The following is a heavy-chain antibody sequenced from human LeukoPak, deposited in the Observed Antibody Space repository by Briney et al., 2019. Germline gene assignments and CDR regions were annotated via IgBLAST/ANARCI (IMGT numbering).Heavy chain of an antibody. V-gene: IGHV4-34*01. CDR1: RGSFSGYY. D-gene: IGHD2-2*01. CDR3: ARGLSRTPPGGY. Sequence: SETLSLTCAVCRGSFSGYYWSWIRQPPGKGLEWIGEINHSGSTNYNPSLKSRVTISVDTSKNQFSLKLNSVTAADTAVYYCARGLSRTPPGGYWGQGTLVTVSS. J-gene: IGHJ4*02. CDR2: INHSGST.